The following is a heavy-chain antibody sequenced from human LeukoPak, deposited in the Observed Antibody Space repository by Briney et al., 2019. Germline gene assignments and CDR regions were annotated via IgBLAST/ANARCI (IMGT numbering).Heavy chain of an antibody. CDR3: ARDSGENYGMDV. D-gene: IGHD3-10*01. Sequence: LETLSLTCTVSGGSISSYYWSWIRQPPGKGLEWIGYIYYSGSTNYNPSLKSRVTISVDTSKNQFSLKLSSVTAADTAVYYCARDSGENYGMDVWGQGTTVTVSS. CDR2: IYYSGST. J-gene: IGHJ6*02. CDR1: GGSISSYY. V-gene: IGHV4-59*01.